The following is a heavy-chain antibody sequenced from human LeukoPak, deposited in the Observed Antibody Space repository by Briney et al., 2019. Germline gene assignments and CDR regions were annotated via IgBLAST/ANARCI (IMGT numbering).Heavy chain of an antibody. Sequence: SETLSLTCTVSGGSISSSSYYWGWIRQPPGKGLEWIGSIYHSGSTYYNPSLKSRVTISVDTSKNQFSLKLSSVTAADTAVYYCARGRGVVVPAAPDYWGQGTLVTVSS. V-gene: IGHV4-39*07. J-gene: IGHJ4*02. D-gene: IGHD2-2*01. CDR1: GGSISSSSYY. CDR3: ARGRGVVVPAAPDY. CDR2: IYHSGST.